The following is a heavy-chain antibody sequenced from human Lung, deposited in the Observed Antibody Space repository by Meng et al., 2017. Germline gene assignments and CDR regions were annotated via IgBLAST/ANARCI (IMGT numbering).Heavy chain of an antibody. Sequence: HLQPQGVGPGLGTPSCTRPLPCMFSVGPISSGLSYWGWIRQHPGKGREWIGIISYSGNTFYTPSLKSRVTISLARSKNQFSLRLDSVTAADTAVYHCASLLHSGNFDYWGQGMLVTVSS. CDR2: ISYSGNT. CDR1: VGPISSGLSY. V-gene: IGHV4-39*07. CDR3: ASLLHSGNFDY. J-gene: IGHJ4*02. D-gene: IGHD2-15*01.